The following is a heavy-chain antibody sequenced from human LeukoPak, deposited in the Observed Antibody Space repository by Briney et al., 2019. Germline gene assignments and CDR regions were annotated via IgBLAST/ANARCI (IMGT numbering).Heavy chain of an antibody. CDR3: ARGIGYGSGAELDY. CDR1: GGSISSGGYY. D-gene: IGHD3-10*01. CDR2: IYHSGST. J-gene: IGHJ4*02. Sequence: SQTLSLTCTVSGGSISSGGYYWSWIRQPPGKGLEWLGYIYHSGSTYYNPSLKSRVTISVDRSKNQFSLKLSSVTAADTAVYYCARGIGYGSGAELDYWGQGTLVTVSS. V-gene: IGHV4-30-2*01.